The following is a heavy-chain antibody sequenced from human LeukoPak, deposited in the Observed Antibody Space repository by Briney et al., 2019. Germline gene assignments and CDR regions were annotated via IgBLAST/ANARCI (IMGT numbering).Heavy chain of an antibody. D-gene: IGHD3-22*01. V-gene: IGHV3-9*01. Sequence: PGRSLRLSCAASGFTFDDYAMHWVRQAPGKGLEWVSGISWNSGSIGYADSVKGRFTISRDNAKNTLYLQMNSLRAEDTAVYYCAKVGYDSSGYYYEVRYYFDYWGQGTLVTVSS. J-gene: IGHJ4*02. CDR2: ISWNSGSI. CDR1: GFTFDDYA. CDR3: AKVGYDSSGYYYEVRYYFDY.